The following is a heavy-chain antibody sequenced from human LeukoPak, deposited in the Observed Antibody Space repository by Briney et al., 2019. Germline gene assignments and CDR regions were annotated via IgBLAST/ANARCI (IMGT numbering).Heavy chain of an antibody. D-gene: IGHD6-19*01. J-gene: IGHJ4*02. CDR1: GFTFSDYD. CDR2: VRSVAYGGTK. V-gene: IGHV3-49*03. CDR3: TSEAFSSGWPRFDY. Sequence: GRSLRLSCAASGFTFSDYDMSWTRHASAKGMEWGGFVRSVAYGGTKEYAASVKGRFTISRDDSKSIAYLQMNSLKTEDTAVYYCTSEAFSSGWPRFDYWGQGTLVTVPS.